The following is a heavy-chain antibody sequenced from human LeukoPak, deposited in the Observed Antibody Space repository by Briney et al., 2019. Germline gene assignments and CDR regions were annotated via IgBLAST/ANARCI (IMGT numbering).Heavy chain of an antibody. CDR2: IKSDRST. Sequence: PGGSLRLSCAASGFTFSSYWMHWVRQAPGKGLVWVSRIKSDRSTRYADSVKGRFTISRDNAKNTVSLQMTSLRAEDTGVYYCARAPSEIGGYYPEYFRHWGQGTLVIVSS. J-gene: IGHJ1*01. V-gene: IGHV3-74*01. D-gene: IGHD3-22*01. CDR1: GFTFSSYW. CDR3: ARAPSEIGGYYPEYFRH.